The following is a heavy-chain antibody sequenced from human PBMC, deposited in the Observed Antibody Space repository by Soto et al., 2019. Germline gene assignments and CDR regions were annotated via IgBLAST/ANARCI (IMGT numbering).Heavy chain of an antibody. CDR1: GFTFSNFA. D-gene: IGHD5-18*01. CDR2: ISYDGTNK. J-gene: IGHJ4*02. CDR3: ARDSYGFDY. V-gene: IGHV3-30-3*01. Sequence: ESGGGVVQPGRSLRLSCAASGFTFSNFAMHWVRQAPGNGLEWVAVISYDGTNKDYADSVKGRFTISRDNAKNTLDLQMNSLRADDTAIYYCARDSYGFDYWGQGTLVTVSS.